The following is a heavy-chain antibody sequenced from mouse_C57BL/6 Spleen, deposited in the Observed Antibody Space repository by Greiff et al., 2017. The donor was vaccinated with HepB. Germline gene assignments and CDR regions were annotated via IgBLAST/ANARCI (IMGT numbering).Heavy chain of an antibody. Sequence: EVKLVESGGGLVKPGGSLKLSCAASGFTFSDYGMHWVRQAPEKGLEWVAYISSGSSTIYYADTVKGRFTISRDNARNTLFLQMTSLRSEDTAMYYCARQDYGSSYVDYAMDYWGQGTSVTVSS. CDR1: GFTFSDYG. D-gene: IGHD1-1*01. J-gene: IGHJ4*01. CDR2: ISSGSSTI. V-gene: IGHV5-17*01. CDR3: ARQDYGSSYVDYAMDY.